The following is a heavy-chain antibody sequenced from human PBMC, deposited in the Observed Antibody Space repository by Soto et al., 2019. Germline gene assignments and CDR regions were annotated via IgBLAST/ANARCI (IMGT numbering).Heavy chain of an antibody. J-gene: IGHJ6*02. V-gene: IGHV4-59*01. CDR2: IYYSGST. D-gene: IGHD2-21*01. Sequence: PSETLSLTCTVSGGSISSYYWSWIRQPPGKGLEWIGYIYYSGSTNYNPSLKSRVTISIDTSKNQFSLKLSSVTAADTAVYYCARDARRLHCGMDVWGQGTTVTVSS. CDR3: ARDARRLHCGMDV. CDR1: GGSISSYY.